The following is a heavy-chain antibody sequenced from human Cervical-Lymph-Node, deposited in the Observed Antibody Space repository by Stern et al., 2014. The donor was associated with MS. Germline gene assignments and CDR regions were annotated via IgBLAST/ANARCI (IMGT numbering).Heavy chain of an antibody. CDR2: VSTSYGFT. J-gene: IGHJ4*02. CDR1: GYTFTNFG. CDR3: ARNHLGALDS. Sequence: QVQLGQSGPEVKKPGASVKVSCKTSGYTFTNFGLSWVRQAPGQGVEWMGWVSTSYGFTNYGQRLQGRVPMTTDTNTSNAHLALWSLTSDDPAIYYCARNHLGALDSWGQGTLVTVSS. V-gene: IGHV1-18*01. D-gene: IGHD1-26*01.